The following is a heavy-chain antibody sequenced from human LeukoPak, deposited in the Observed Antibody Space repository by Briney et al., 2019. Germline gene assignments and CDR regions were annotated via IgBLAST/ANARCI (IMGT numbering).Heavy chain of an antibody. V-gene: IGHV3-30*02. D-gene: IGHD2-15*01. J-gene: IGHJ4*02. CDR3: ARDLGIFEDFDY. CDR1: GFSFSKFG. CDR2: IRYDGSNE. Sequence: PVGSLRLSCTTSGFSFSKFGTHWVRQAPAKGREWLAFIRYDGSNEYYADSVKGRLTISRDNSRSTLFLQMDRLRSEATPVYYCARDLGIFEDFDYWGQGTLVIVSS.